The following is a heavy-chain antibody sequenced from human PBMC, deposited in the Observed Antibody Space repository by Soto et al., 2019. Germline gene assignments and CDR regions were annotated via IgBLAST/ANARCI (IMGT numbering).Heavy chain of an antibody. V-gene: IGHV1-69*04. CDR3: ARDGRGYSGYDLDY. CDR2: IIPILGIA. D-gene: IGHD5-12*01. CDR1: GGTFSSYT. J-gene: IGHJ4*02. Sequence: ASVKVSCKASGGTFSSYTISWVRQAPGQGLEWMGRIIPILGIANYAQKFQGRVTITADKSTSTAYMELSSLRSEDTAVYYCARDGRGYSGYDLDYWGQGTLVTVSS.